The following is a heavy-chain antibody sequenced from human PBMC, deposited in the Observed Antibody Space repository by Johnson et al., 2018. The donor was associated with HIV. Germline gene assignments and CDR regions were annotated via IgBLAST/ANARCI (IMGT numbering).Heavy chain of an antibody. D-gene: IGHD2-8*02. CDR1: GFTFSSYG. CDR2: IWYDGSNK. V-gene: IGHV3-30*02. CDR3: AKEGRDCTGGVCYSLAFDI. J-gene: IGHJ3*02. Sequence: QVQLVESGGGVVRPGGSLRLSCAASGFTFSSYGMHWVRQAPGKGLEWVAVIWYDGSNKYYADSVKGRFTISRDNSKNTLYLQMNSLRAEDTAVYYCAKEGRDCTGGVCYSLAFDIWGQGTMVTVSS.